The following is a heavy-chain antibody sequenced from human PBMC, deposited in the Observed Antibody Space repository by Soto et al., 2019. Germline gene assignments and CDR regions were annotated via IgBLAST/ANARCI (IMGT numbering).Heavy chain of an antibody. J-gene: IGHJ4*02. Sequence: SETLSPTCTVSGDSISSSSNYYLGWIRQPPGKGLEWIGSIYFSGRAYYSPSLKSRVTISVDTSKNQFSLTLNSVTAAATAVYYCATFEIYGSGSYSEPYPFDSWGQGTLVTVSS. CDR2: IYFSGRA. CDR1: GDSISSSSNYY. V-gene: IGHV4-39*01. D-gene: IGHD3-10*01. CDR3: ATFEIYGSGSYSEPYPFDS.